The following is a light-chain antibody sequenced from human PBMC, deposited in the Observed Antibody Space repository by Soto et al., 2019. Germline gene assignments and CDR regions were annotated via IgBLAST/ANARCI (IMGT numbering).Light chain of an antibody. CDR3: SAFKSRNTYV. Sequence: QSVLTQPASVSGSPGQSISISCTGTSSDVGGYSHVSWYQQHPGKAPKVMIYDVSNRPSGVSSRFSGSKSGNTAFLTISGLQAEDEADFYCSAFKSRNTYVFGTGTKVTVL. CDR2: DVS. V-gene: IGLV2-14*03. J-gene: IGLJ1*01. CDR1: SSDVGGYSH.